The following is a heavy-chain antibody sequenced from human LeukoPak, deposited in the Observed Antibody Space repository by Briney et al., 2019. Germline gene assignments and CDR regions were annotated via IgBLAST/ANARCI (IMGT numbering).Heavy chain of an antibody. Sequence: ASVRVSCKASGYTFKNYDINWVRQATGQGLEWMGWMNPNSGNTGFAQKFQDRVSMTRDTSINTAYMELTSLRSGDTAVYYCARATPGGLHGYSFDYWGQGTVVTVYS. CDR1: GYTFKNYD. D-gene: IGHD5-24*01. J-gene: IGHJ4*02. CDR3: ARATPGGLHGYSFDY. CDR2: MNPNSGNT. V-gene: IGHV1-8*02.